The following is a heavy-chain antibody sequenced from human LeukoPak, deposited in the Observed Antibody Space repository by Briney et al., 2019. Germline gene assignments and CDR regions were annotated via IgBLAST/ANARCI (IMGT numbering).Heavy chain of an antibody. CDR3: AKDLTTLFLASDV. CDR1: GFTFSAYG. Sequence: SGGSLRLSCVASGFTFSAYGMQWVRQAPGKGLEWVAVISNDGDNKCYSNSVKGRFTISRDSSKNTLYLQMNSLRPEDTAVYSCAKDLTTLFLASDVWGLGTMVTVSS. V-gene: IGHV3-30*18. J-gene: IGHJ3*01. CDR2: ISNDGDNK. D-gene: IGHD4-11*01.